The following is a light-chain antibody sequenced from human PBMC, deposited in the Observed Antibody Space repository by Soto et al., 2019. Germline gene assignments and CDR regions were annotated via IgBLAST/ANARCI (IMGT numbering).Light chain of an antibody. CDR2: RNN. Sequence: QSVLTQPPSASGTPGQRVTISCSGSSSNLGSNYVYWYQQLPGTAPKLLIYRNNQRPSGVPDRFSGSNSGTSASLAISGLRSEDEADYYCTSFATNRFYVFGPGTKVTVL. CDR1: SSNLGSNY. CDR3: TSFATNRFYV. J-gene: IGLJ1*01. V-gene: IGLV1-47*01.